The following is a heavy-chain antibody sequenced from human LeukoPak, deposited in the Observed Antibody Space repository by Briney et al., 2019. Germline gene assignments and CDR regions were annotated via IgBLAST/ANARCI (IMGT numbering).Heavy chain of an antibody. CDR3: ARPSKGFYYYGMDV. V-gene: IGHV4-34*01. CDR2: IDHRGST. J-gene: IGHJ6*02. Sequence: PSETLSLTCAGYDGSFSGFYWSWIRQPPGKGLEWIGEIDHRGSTNYNPSLKSRVTISVDTSKNHFSLKLSSVTAADTAVSYCARPSKGFYYYGMDVWGQGTTFTVSS. CDR1: DGSFSGFY.